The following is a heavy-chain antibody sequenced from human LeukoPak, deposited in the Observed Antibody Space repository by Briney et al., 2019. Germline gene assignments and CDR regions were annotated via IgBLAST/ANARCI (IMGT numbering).Heavy chain of an antibody. V-gene: IGHV3-30*02. Sequence: GGSLRLSCAASGFTFSSYGMHWVRQAPGKGREWVAFIRYDGSNKYYADSVKGRFTISRDNSKNTLYLQMNSLRAEDTAVYYCAKESDYYDSSGYSSDYWGQGTLVTVSS. J-gene: IGHJ4*02. D-gene: IGHD3-22*01. CDR2: IRYDGSNK. CDR1: GFTFSSYG. CDR3: AKESDYYDSSGYSSDY.